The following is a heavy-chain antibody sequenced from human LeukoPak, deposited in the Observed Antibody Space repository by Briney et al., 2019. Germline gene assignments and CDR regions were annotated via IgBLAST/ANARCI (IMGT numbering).Heavy chain of an antibody. D-gene: IGHD3-16*01. Sequence: SETLSLTCTVSGYSISSGYYWGWIRPPPGKGLEWIGSIYHSGSTYYNPSLKSRVTISVDTSKNQFSLKLSSVTAADTAVYYSARDGDYFDYWGQGTLVTVSS. J-gene: IGHJ4*02. V-gene: IGHV4-38-2*02. CDR2: IYHSGST. CDR3: ARDGDYFDY. CDR1: GYSISSGYY.